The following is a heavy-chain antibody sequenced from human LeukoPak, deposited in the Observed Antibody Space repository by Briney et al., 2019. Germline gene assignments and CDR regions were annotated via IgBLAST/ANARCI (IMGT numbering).Heavy chain of an antibody. J-gene: IGHJ4*02. D-gene: IGHD5-18*01. CDR3: ARGERGRGYSYGNRVRYYFDY. CDR1: GYTFTGYY. V-gene: IGHV1-2*02. CDR2: INPNSGGT. Sequence: GASVKVSCKASGYTFTGYYMHWVRQAPGQGLEWMGWINPNSGGTNYAQKFQGRVTMTRNTSISTAYMELSSLRSEDTAVYYCARGERGRGYSYGNRVRYYFDYWGQGTLVTVSS.